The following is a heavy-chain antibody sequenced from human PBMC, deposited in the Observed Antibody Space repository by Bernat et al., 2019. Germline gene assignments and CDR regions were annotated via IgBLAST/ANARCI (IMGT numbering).Heavy chain of an antibody. Sequence: QVQLVESGGGVVQPGRSLRLSCAASGFTFSSYGMHWVRQAPGKGLEWVAVISYDGSNKYYADSVKGRFTISRDNSKNTLYLQMNSLRAEDTAVYYCARGYGTGLGTPFDYWGQGTLVTVSS. D-gene: IGHD3-10*01. CDR3: ARGYGTGLGTPFDY. CDR1: GFTFSSYG. V-gene: IGHV3-30*05. J-gene: IGHJ4*02. CDR2: ISYDGSNK.